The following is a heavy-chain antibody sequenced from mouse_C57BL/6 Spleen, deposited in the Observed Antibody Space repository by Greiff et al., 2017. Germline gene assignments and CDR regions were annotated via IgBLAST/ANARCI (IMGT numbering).Heavy chain of an antibody. CDR2: IWSDGST. J-gene: IGHJ4*01. D-gene: IGHD2-4*01. V-gene: IGHV2-6*03. Sequence: QVQLKESGPGLVAPSQSLSITCTVSGFSLTSYGVHWVRQPPGKGLEWLVVIWSDGSTTYNSALKSRLSISKDNSKSQVFLKMNSLQTDDTAMYYCARFYDYDEGYYAMDYWGQGTSVTVSS. CDR3: ARFYDYDEGYYAMDY. CDR1: GFSLTSYG.